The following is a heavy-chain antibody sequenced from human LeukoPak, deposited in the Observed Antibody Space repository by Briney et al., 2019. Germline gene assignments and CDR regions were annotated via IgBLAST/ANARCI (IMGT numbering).Heavy chain of an antibody. CDR1: GDSVSSKRAP. CDR2: TYYRSKWYN. D-gene: IGHD1-1*01. V-gene: IGHV6-1*01. Sequence: SQTLSLTCAISGDSVSSKRAPWNWIRHSPSRGLEWLGSTYYRSKWYNDYAVSVKSRITINPDTSKNQFSLQMSSVTPEDTAVYFCARTTFTAFVNWFDPWGQGTLVTVSS. J-gene: IGHJ5*02. CDR3: ARTTFTAFVNWFDP.